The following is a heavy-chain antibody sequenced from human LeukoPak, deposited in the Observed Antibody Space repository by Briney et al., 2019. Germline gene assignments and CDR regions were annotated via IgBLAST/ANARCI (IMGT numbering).Heavy chain of an antibody. CDR2: ISFDGNNK. CDR1: GFTFSSYG. J-gene: IGHJ5*02. CDR3: VKDHYDTGGTYSFDP. V-gene: IGHV3-30*18. Sequence: GRSLRLSCAASGFTFSSYGMHWVRQAPGKGLEWVAVISFDGNNKYYADSVKGRFTISRDNSKNRLYLQMNSLRAEDTAVYYCVKDHYDTGGTYSFDPWGQGTLVTVSS. D-gene: IGHD2-8*02.